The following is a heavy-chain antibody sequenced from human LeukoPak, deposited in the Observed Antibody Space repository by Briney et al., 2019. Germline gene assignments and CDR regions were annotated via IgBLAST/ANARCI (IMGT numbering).Heavy chain of an antibody. CDR1: GGSISSSYYY. D-gene: IGHD6-13*01. CDR2: IYYSGRT. J-gene: IGHJ4*02. V-gene: IGHV4-39*07. CDR3: ARAFYSSSWYHKEDFFDY. Sequence: SETLSLTCTVSGGSISSSYYYWGWIRQPPGKGLEWIGSIYYSGRTFYNPSLKSRVTISLDKSKNQFSLKLSSVTAADTAVYYCARAFYSSSWYHKEDFFDYWGQGTPVTVSS.